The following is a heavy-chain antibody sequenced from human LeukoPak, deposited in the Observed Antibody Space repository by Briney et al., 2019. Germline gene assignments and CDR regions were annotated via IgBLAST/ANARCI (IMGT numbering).Heavy chain of an antibody. V-gene: IGHV3-30*01. CDR1: GFTFSSYA. J-gene: IGHJ6*03. Sequence: GGSLRLSCAASGFTFSSYAMHWVRQAPSKGLEWVAVISYDGSNKYYADSVKGRFTISRDNSKNTLYLQMNSLRAEDTAVYYCARGRYSSSSSGYYYYMDVWGKGTTVTVSS. D-gene: IGHD6-6*01. CDR3: ARGRYSSSSSGYYYYMDV. CDR2: ISYDGSNK.